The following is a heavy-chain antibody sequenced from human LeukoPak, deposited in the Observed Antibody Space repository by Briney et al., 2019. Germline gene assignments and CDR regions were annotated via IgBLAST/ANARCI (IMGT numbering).Heavy chain of an antibody. CDR3: ARDGGFDF. CDR2: INPSSGGT. Sequence: ASVKVSCKSSGYTFTGYYMHWVRQAPAQGLEWMGWINPSSGGTNCAQKFQGRVTMTRDTSISTAYMELSRLRSDDTAVYYCARDGGFDFWGQGTLVTVSS. CDR1: GYTFTGYY. D-gene: IGHD3-16*01. J-gene: IGHJ4*02. V-gene: IGHV1-2*02.